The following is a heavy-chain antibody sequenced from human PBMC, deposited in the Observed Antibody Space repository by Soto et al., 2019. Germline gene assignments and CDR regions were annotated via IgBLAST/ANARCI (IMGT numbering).Heavy chain of an antibody. CDR2: XXAXDGNT. Sequence: QGPLVQSGAEVKKPGASVKVSCKASGYTFHMFGYTWVRQAPGXXXXXXXXXXAXDGNTAYGKNFQGRVSLSTDTTTSTAYMELRSLTSDDTAVYFCARTRRLYLNDDHGDYGASMEDYWGQGTLLSVSS. CDR3: ARTRRLYLNDDHGDYGASMEDY. CDR1: GYTFHMFG. J-gene: IGHJ4*02. D-gene: IGHD4-17*01. V-gene: IGHV1-18*01.